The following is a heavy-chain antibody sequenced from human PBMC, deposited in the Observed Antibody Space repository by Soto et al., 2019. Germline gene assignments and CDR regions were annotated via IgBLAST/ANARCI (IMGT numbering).Heavy chain of an antibody. V-gene: IGHV4-39*01. J-gene: IGHJ5*02. Sequence: QLQLQESGPGLVKPSETLSLTCTVSGGSISSSSYYWGWIRQPPGKGLEWIGSIYYSGSTYYNPSLKSRVTISVDTSKNQFSLKLSSVTATDTAVYYCARQDIVLVPAADAAINWFDPWGQGTLVTVSS. CDR3: ARQDIVLVPAADAAINWFDP. CDR1: GGSISSSSYY. D-gene: IGHD2-2*01. CDR2: IYYSGST.